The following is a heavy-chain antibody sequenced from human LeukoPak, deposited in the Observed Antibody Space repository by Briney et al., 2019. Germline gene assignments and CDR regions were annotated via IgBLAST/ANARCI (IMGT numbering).Heavy chain of an antibody. D-gene: IGHD4-17*01. CDR3: AGRGVTTYAFDI. J-gene: IGHJ3*02. CDR1: GGSFSGNY. Sequence: KPSETLSLTCGVYGGSFSGNYWSWIRQPPGKGLEWIGETTHSGRTNYSPSLKSRVTISVDTSKNQFSLKLNSVTAADTAVYYCAGRGVTTYAFDIWGQGTMVTVSS. V-gene: IGHV4-34*01. CDR2: TTHSGRT.